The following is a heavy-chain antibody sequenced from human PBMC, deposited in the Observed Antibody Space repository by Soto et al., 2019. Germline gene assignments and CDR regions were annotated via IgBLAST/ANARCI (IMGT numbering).Heavy chain of an antibody. CDR1: GGTFSSYA. Sequence: QVQLVQSGAEVKKPGSSVKVSCKASGGTFSSYAISWVRQAPGQGLEWMGGIIPIFGTANYAQKFQGRVTITADKSPSTSYMELSSLRSEDTVVYYCARVMITFGGVIDHLLDYWVQGTLVTVSS. CDR3: ARVMITFGGVIDHLLDY. V-gene: IGHV1-69*06. J-gene: IGHJ4*02. D-gene: IGHD3-16*02. CDR2: IIPIFGTA.